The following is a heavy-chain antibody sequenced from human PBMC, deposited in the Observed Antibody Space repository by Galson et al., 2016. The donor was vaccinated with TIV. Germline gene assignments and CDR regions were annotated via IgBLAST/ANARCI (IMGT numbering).Heavy chain of an antibody. D-gene: IGHD3-22*01. CDR2: IYQSGTA. Sequence: ETLSLTCVVSGFSITSGHFWGWIRQPPGKGLEWLGSIYQSGTAYYNPSLKRRVTISVDTSKNQFSLKLNSVTAADTAVYYCVRGLLDTSGYYPPPDAFDIWGQGTMVTVSS. CDR1: GFSITSGHF. J-gene: IGHJ3*02. V-gene: IGHV4-38-2*01. CDR3: VRGLLDTSGYYPPPDAFDI.